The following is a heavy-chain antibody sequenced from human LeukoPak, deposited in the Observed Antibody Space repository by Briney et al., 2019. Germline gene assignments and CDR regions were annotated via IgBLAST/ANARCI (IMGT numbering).Heavy chain of an antibody. CDR1: GFTFSSYA. D-gene: IGHD4-17*01. V-gene: IGHV3-23*01. J-gene: IGHJ4*02. Sequence: GGSLRLSCAASGFTFSSYAMSWVRQAPGPGLEWGSAISGSGGSTYYADSVKGRFTISRDNSKNTLYLQMNSLRAEDTAVYYCAKGRTDDYEDYWGQGTLVTVSS. CDR2: ISGSGGST. CDR3: AKGRTDDYEDY.